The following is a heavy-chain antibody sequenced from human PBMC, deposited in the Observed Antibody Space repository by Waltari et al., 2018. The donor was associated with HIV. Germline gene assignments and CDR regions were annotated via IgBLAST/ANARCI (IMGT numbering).Heavy chain of an antibody. CDR3: ARQYSGFDYRYVAY. CDR1: TYIFTIFF. J-gene: IGHJ4*02. V-gene: IGHV1-2*02. Sequence: QAQLVQSGPEVKKPGGSVKVSCEASTYIFTIFFIHWVRQAPGQGLEWMGYIDPNNGATNYAPKFQGRVTMTRDTSIKTAYMELSGLTSDDTAVYYCARQYSGFDYRYVAYWGQGTLVTVSS. D-gene: IGHD5-12*01. CDR2: IDPNNGAT.